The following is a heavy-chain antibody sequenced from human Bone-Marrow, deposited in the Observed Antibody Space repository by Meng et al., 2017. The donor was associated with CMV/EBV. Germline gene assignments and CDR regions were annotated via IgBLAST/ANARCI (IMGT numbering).Heavy chain of an antibody. CDR2: IYYSGST. CDR3: ARVTNVAVAGTGEFDY. Sequence: GSISSGGFYWSWIRQHPGKGLEWIGYIYYSGSTYYNPSLKSRVTISVDTSKNQFSLKLNSVTAADTAVYYCARVTNVAVAGTGEFDYWGQGTLVTVSS. V-gene: IGHV4-31*02. D-gene: IGHD6-19*01. J-gene: IGHJ4*02. CDR1: GSISSGGFY.